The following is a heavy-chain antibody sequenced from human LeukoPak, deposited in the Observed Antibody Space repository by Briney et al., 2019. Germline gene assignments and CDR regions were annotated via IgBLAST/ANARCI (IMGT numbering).Heavy chain of an antibody. V-gene: IGHV1-2*02. J-gene: IGHJ6*02. CDR2: INPNRGGT. CDR1: GYTFTGYY. CDR3: AREPSTYCSSTSCRIGFYGMDV. D-gene: IGHD2-2*01. Sequence: ASVNVSCKASGYTFTGYYMHWVRQAPGQGLEWMGWINPNRGGTNYAQKFQGRVNMTSDTSISTAYMELSRLSSDDTAVYYCAREPSTYCSSTSCRIGFYGMDVWGRGTTVTVSS.